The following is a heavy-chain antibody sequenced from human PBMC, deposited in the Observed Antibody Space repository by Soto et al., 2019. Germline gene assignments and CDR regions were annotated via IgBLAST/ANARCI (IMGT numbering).Heavy chain of an antibody. CDR3: ARDSSLHQPLFYGMDV. D-gene: IGHD2-2*01. CDR2: MYSVGST. J-gene: IGHJ6*02. CDR1: GLTVSSNY. V-gene: IGHV3-66*01. Sequence: EVQLVESGGGLVQPGGSLRRSCAASGLTVSSNYMSWVRQAPGKGLEWVSVMYSVGSTYYADSVNVRFIISRDNYKNTLYLQMNSLRVEDTAVYYCARDSSLHQPLFYGMDVWGQATTVTVSS.